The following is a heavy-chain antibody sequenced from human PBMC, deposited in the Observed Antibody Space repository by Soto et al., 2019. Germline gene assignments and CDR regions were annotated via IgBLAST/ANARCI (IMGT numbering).Heavy chain of an antibody. J-gene: IGHJ4*02. D-gene: IGHD7-27*01. CDR3: TRANWCSEY. CDR1: GGSISNHY. CDR2: IYYNGNT. Sequence: QVQLQESGPGLVKPSETLSLTCTVSGGSISNHYWSWIRQPPGKGLEWIGYIYYNGNTNYNPSLKSRVTMAVDTSKIQIYLKLSSATAADAADYYCTRANWCSEYWGQGTLVTVSS. V-gene: IGHV4-59*11.